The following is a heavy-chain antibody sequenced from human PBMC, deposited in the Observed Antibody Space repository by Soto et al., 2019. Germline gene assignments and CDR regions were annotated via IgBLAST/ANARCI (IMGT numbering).Heavy chain of an antibody. CDR2: INPNSGGT. Sequence: ASVRVSCKASGYTFTGYYMHWVRQAPGQGLEWMGWINPNSGGTNYAQKFQGWVTMTRDTSISTAYMELSRLRSDDPAVYYGARVGGGDYFGEWGQGTLVTVSS. CDR3: ARVGGGDYFGE. CDR1: GYTFTGYY. V-gene: IGHV1-2*04. D-gene: IGHD3-16*01. J-gene: IGHJ4*02.